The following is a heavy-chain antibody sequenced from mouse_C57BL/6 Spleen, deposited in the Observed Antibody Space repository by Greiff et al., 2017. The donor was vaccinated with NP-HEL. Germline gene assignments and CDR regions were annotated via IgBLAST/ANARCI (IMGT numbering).Heavy chain of an antibody. J-gene: IGHJ2*01. V-gene: IGHV5-6*01. CDR3: ARLYGNYYYFDY. CDR1: GFTFSSYG. CDR2: ISSGGSYT. Sequence: EVKVVESGGDLVKPGGSLKLSCAASGFTFSSYGMSWVRRTPDKRLEWVATISSGGSYTYYPDSVKGRFTISRDNAKNTLYLQMSSLKSEDTAMYYCARLYGNYYYFDYWGQGTTLTVSS. D-gene: IGHD2-10*02.